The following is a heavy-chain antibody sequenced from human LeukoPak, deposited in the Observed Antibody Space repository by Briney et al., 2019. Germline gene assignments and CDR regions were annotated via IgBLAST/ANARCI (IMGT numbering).Heavy chain of an antibody. CDR3: ARSGANWFDP. J-gene: IGHJ5*02. CDR2: IYTSGST. Sequence: NASETLSLTCTVSGGSISSYYWSWIRQPPGKGLEWIGYIYTSGSTNYNPSLKSRVTISVDTSKNQFSLKLSSVTAADTAVYYCARSGANWFDPWGQGTLVTVSS. D-gene: IGHD3-10*01. CDR1: GGSISSYY. V-gene: IGHV4-4*09.